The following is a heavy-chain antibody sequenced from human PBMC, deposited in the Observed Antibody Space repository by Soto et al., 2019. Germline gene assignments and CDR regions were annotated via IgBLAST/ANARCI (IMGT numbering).Heavy chain of an antibody. V-gene: IGHV3-23*01. CDR3: AKARYYDTGPFDY. CDR2: LSASGTTT. J-gene: IGHJ4*02. Sequence: GGSLRLSCAASGFTFSSYVVSWVRQAPGKGLEWVSSLSASGTTTYYADSVKGRFTISRDSPKSTLYLQMNSLRAEDTAVYYCAKARYYDTGPFDYWGQGTLVTVSS. CDR1: GFTFSSYV. D-gene: IGHD3-22*01.